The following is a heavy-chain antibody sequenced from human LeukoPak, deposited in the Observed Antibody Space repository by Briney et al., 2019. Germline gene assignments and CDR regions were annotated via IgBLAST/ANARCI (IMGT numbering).Heavy chain of an antibody. J-gene: IGHJ6*02. CDR3: ARDFKSGWYAYYYYGMDV. D-gene: IGHD6-19*01. CDR1: GYTFTSYG. V-gene: IGHV1-18*01. CDR2: ISAYNGNT. Sequence: ASVKVSCKASGYTFTSYGISWVRQAPGQGLEWMGWISAYNGNTNYAQKLQGRVTMTTDTSTSTAYMEPRSLRSDDTAVYYCARDFKSGWYAYYYYGMDVWGQGTTVTVSS.